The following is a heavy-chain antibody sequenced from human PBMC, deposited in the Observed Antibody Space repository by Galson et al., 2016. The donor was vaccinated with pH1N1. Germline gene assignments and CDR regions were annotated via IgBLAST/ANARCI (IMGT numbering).Heavy chain of an antibody. CDR2: IYWNDDK. CDR3: ARFLYGDYSNWFDP. V-gene: IGHV2-5*01. Sequence: PALVKPTQTLTLTCTFSGFSLSTSGVTVGWIRQPPGKALEWLALIYWNDDKRYSPSLKSRLTIIKDTSKNQVVLTMTNMDPADTATYYCARFLYGDYSNWFDPWGQGTLVTVSS. D-gene: IGHD4-17*01. J-gene: IGHJ5*02. CDR1: GFSLSTSGVT.